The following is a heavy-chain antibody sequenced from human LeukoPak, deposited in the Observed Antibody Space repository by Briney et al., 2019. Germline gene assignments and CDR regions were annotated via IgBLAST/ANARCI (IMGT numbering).Heavy chain of an antibody. V-gene: IGHV4-59*01. CDR2: IYYSGST. J-gene: IGHJ3*02. CDR3: ARYYSAFDI. Sequence: SETLSLTCTVSGGSISSYYWRWIRQPPGKGLEWIGYIYYSGSTNYNPSLKSRVTISVDTSKNQFSLKLSSVTAADTAVYYCARYYSAFDIWGQGTMVTVSS. CDR1: GGSISSYY. D-gene: IGHD2-21*01.